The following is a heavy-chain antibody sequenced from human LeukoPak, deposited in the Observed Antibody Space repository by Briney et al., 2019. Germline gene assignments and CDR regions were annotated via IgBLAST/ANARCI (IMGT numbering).Heavy chain of an antibody. CDR1: GFTFSSYG. CDR2: IWYDGSNK. CDR3: ARVRSSWSRTNYYYYGMDV. J-gene: IGHJ6*02. V-gene: IGHV3-33*01. Sequence: GRSLRLSCAASGFTFSSYGMHWVRQAPGKGLEWVAVIWYDGSNKYYADSVKGRFTISRDNSKNTLYLQMNSLRAEDTAVYYCARVRSSWSRTNYYYYGMDVWSQGTTVTVSS. D-gene: IGHD6-13*01.